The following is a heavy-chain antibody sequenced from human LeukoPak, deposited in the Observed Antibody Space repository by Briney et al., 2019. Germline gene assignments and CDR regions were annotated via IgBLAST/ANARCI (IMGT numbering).Heavy chain of an antibody. CDR2: IRSDGTT. CDR1: GDSMGNYY. Sequence: SKTLSLTCTVSGDSMGNYYWNWLRQPAGKGLEWIGRIRSDGTTYANPSLESAVTMSVDTSNNHISLRLSSATAADTAVYYCARSTGFYTTYYMDVWGKGTTVTVSS. CDR3: ARSTGFYTTYYMDV. V-gene: IGHV4-4*07. J-gene: IGHJ6*03. D-gene: IGHD3-22*01.